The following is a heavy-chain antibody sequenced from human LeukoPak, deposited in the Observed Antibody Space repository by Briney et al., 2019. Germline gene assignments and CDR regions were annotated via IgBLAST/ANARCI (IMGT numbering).Heavy chain of an antibody. CDR2: ISGSGGST. Sequence: PGGSLRLSCAASGFTFSSYAMSWVRQAPGKGLEWVSAISGSGGSTYYADPVKGRFTISRDNSKNTLYLQMNSLRAEGTAVYYCAKDRYSSGWYGIFDYWGQGTLVTVSS. J-gene: IGHJ4*02. CDR1: GFTFSSYA. D-gene: IGHD6-19*01. V-gene: IGHV3-23*01. CDR3: AKDRYSSGWYGIFDY.